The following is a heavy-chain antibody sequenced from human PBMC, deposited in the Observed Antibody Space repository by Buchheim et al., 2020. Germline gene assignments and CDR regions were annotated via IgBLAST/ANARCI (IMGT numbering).Heavy chain of an antibody. Sequence: QVQLVESGGGVVQPGRSLRLSCAASGFTFSTYGMHWVRQAPGKGLEWVAVIWHDGSNTLYADSVKGRFTISRDNSKNTLSLQMNSLRAEDTAVYYCAKVDGSGYRYEIDYWGQGTL. D-gene: IGHD5-12*01. J-gene: IGHJ4*02. CDR2: IWHDGSNT. CDR1: GFTFSTYG. CDR3: AKVDGSGYRYEIDY. V-gene: IGHV3-30*18.